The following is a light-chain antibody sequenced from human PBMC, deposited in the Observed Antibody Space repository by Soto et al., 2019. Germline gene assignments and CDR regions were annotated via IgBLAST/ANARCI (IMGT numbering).Light chain of an antibody. J-gene: IGKJ5*01. CDR3: MQARQTPIT. Sequence: EIVMTQSPLSLPVTPGEPACVSCRSSQSLLHNNGYNYLDWYLQKAGQSPQLLIYLGSNRSSGGPDRFSRSGSGTDFTLKISTVKAEDVGVYYCMQARQTPITFGQGTRLEIK. CDR2: LGS. V-gene: IGKV2-28*01. CDR1: QSLLHNNGYNY.